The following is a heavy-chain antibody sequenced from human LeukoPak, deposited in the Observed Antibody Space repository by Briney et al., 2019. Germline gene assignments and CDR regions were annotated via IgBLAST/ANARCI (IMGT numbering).Heavy chain of an antibody. CDR3: AKSYGDYTFDY. Sequence: VLPWGSLKPPRPVPGFTFCDHSITWVRQAPGEGPEWVSAISGSGGSTYYADSVKGRFTISRDNSKNTLYLQMNSLRAEDTAVYYCAKSYGDYTFDYWGQGTLVTVSS. CDR2: ISGSGGST. J-gene: IGHJ4*02. D-gene: IGHD4-17*01. V-gene: IGHV3-23*01. CDR1: GFTFCDHS.